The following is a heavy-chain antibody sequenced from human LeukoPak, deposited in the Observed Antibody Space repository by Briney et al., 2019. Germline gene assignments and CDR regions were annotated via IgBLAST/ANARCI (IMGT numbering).Heavy chain of an antibody. CDR2: IYYSGST. CDR1: GGSISSYY. D-gene: IGHD3-22*01. CDR3: ARVVQSTDSSGFYLPEYFQH. J-gene: IGHJ1*01. Sequence: PSETLSLTCTVSGGSISSYYWSWIRQPPGKGLEWIGYIYYSGSTNYNPSLKSRVTISVDTSKNQFSLKLRSVTAADTAVYYCARVVQSTDSSGFYLPEYFQHWGQGTLVTVSS. V-gene: IGHV4-59*08.